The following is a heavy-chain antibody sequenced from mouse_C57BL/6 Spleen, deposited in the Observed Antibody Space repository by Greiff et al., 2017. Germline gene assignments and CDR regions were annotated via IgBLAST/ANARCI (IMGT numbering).Heavy chain of an antibody. V-gene: IGHV1-80*01. CDR1: GYAFSSYW. J-gene: IGHJ4*01. D-gene: IGHD2-3*01. Sequence: VQVVESGAELVKPGASVKISCKASGYAFSSYWMNWVKQRPGKGLEWIGQIYPGDGDTNYNGKFKGKATLTADKSSSTAYMQLSSLTSEDSAVYFCARDGKDAMGYWGQGTSVTVAS. CDR3: ARDGKDAMGY. CDR2: IYPGDGDT.